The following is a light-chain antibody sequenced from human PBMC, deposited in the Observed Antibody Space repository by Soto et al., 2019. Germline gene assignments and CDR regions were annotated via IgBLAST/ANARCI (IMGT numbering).Light chain of an antibody. CDR2: EDT. CDR1: SRDVGNYNL. J-gene: IGLJ2*01. CDR3: CSYAGSSTVV. V-gene: IGLV2-23*01. Sequence: HSVLTQPASVSGSRGQSITISCTGTSRDVGNYNLVSWYQQYPGKAPKLMIYEDTKRPSGVSHRFSGSKSGNTASLTISGLQPEDEAGYYCCSYAGSSTVVFGGGTKVTVL.